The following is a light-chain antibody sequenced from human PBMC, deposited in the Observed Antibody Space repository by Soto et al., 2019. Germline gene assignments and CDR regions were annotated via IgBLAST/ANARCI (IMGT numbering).Light chain of an antibody. V-gene: IGLV1-44*01. Sequence: QSVLTQPPSASGTPGQRVTISCSGSSSNIGSNTVNWYRQLPGTAPKLLIYNNNQRPSGVPDRFSGSKSGTSASLAISGLQSGDEADYFCAAWDDSLNGVVFGGGTKLTVL. J-gene: IGLJ2*01. CDR1: SSNIGSNT. CDR3: AAWDDSLNGVV. CDR2: NNN.